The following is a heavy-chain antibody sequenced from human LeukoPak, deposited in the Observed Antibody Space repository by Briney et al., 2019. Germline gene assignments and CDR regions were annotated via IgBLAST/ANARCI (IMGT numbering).Heavy chain of an antibody. V-gene: IGHV4-34*01. CDR1: GGSFSTYY. Sequence: SETLSLTCAVYGGSFSTYYWSWVRQPPGNGLEWIGEINQSGSTNYSPSLKRRVTVSIDTSKNQFSLKMSSLTAADTAIYFCARHGLGRGVYITRQYNYYMDVWGTGTTVTVSS. CDR2: INQSGST. D-gene: IGHD3-10*01. CDR3: ARHGLGRGVYITRQYNYYMDV. J-gene: IGHJ6*04.